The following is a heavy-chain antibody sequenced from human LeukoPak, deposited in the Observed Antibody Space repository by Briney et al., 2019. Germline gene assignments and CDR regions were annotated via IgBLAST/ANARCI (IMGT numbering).Heavy chain of an antibody. Sequence: GGSLRLSCEVSGFIFSRYSMNWVRQAPGKVLEWVSSISTSSSYIYYADSVKGRLTISRDNAKNSLYLQMNSLRAEDTAVYFCTTDRGVPGYYAVGTNHNIDYWGQGTLVTVSS. CDR3: TTDRGVPGYYAVGTNHNIDY. CDR2: ISTSSSYI. CDR1: GFIFSRYS. J-gene: IGHJ4*02. D-gene: IGHD2-2*01. V-gene: IGHV3-21*06.